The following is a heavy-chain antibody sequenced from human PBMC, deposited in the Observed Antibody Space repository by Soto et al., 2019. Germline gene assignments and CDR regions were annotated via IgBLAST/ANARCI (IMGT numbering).Heavy chain of an antibody. J-gene: IGHJ4*02. V-gene: IGHV1-69*02. D-gene: IGHD4-17*01. Sequence: QVQLVQSGAEVKKPGSSVKVSCKASGGTSSSESISWLRQAPGQGLEWMGRITPMFGIAKYAQKFQGRVTITADRSSHTAYMELSSLRSDDTAVYFCARGTPVPTYFFDSWGQGTLLSVSS. CDR2: ITPMFGIA. CDR3: ARGTPVPTYFFDS. CDR1: GGTSSSES.